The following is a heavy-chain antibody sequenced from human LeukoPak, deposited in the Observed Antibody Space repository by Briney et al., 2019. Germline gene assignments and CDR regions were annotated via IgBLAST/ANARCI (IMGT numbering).Heavy chain of an antibody. CDR1: GFTFSSYA. Sequence: PGGSLRLSCAASGFTFSSYAMSWVRQAPGKGLEWVANIKQDGSEKYYVDSVKGRFTISRDNAKNSLYLQMNSLRAEDTAVYYCARATRGWFDPWGQGTLVTVSS. J-gene: IGHJ5*02. V-gene: IGHV3-7*01. CDR3: ARATRGWFDP. CDR2: IKQDGSEK.